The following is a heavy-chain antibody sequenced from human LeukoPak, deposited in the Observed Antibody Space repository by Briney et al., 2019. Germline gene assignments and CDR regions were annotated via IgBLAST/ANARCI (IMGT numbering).Heavy chain of an antibody. Sequence: SETLSLTCNVSGGSISSNEYYWGWIRQPPGKGLEWIANMYYSGSTYYNPSLKSRVTISVDTSKNQFSLKLSSVTAADTAVYYCARDDIGRTASYYYYMDVWGKGTTVTVSS. CDR1: GGSISSNEYY. CDR3: ARDDIGRTASYYYYMDV. V-gene: IGHV4-39*07. J-gene: IGHJ6*03. CDR2: MYYSGST. D-gene: IGHD2-21*02.